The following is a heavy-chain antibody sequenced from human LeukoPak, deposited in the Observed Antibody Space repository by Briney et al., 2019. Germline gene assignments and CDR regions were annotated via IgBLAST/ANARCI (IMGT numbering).Heavy chain of an antibody. CDR2: INPDSGTT. J-gene: IGHJ4*02. D-gene: IGHD3-3*01. CDR3: ARATTIFGVVTFFFDA. V-gene: IGHV1-2*02. CDR1: GYAFIGNY. Sequence: ASVKVSCKASGYAFIGNYIHWVRQAPGQGLEWMGWINPDSGTTKYAQNFQGRVTMTSDTSVSTDYMDLSSLTSDDTAVYYCARATTIFGVVTFFFDAWGQGTLATVSS.